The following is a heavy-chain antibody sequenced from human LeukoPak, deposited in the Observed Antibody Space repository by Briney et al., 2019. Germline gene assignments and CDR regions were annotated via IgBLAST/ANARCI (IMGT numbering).Heavy chain of an antibody. CDR2: IYYSGST. CDR3: ARRTAILWYFDL. J-gene: IGHJ2*01. V-gene: IGHV4-59*01. D-gene: IGHD2-2*02. Sequence: SETLSLTCTVSGGSISSYYWSWIRQPPGKGLEWIGYIYYSGSTNYNPSRKSRVTISVDMSKNQFSLKLSSVTAADTAVYYCARRTAILWYFDLWGRGTLVTVSS. CDR1: GGSISSYY.